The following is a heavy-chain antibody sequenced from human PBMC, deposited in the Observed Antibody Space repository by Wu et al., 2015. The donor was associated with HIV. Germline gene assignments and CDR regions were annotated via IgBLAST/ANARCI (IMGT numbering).Heavy chain of an antibody. CDR2: IIPMFGTA. J-gene: IGHJ4*02. CDR3: AREYSSSSLDY. V-gene: IGHV1-69*05. D-gene: IGHD6-6*01. Sequence: QVQLVQSGAEVKKPGSSVKVSCKASGGTLSNYAINWVRQAPGQGLEWMGGIIPMFGTAYYAQRFQGRVAITTDESTRIAFMDLSSLTSEDTAVYYCAREYSSSSLDYVGQGTLVTVSS. CDR1: GGTLSNYA.